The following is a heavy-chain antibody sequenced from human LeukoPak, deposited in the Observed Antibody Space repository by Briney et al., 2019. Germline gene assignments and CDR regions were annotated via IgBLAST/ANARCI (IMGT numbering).Heavy chain of an antibody. CDR3: ARVAIAAAGKGPSDY. D-gene: IGHD6-13*01. V-gene: IGHV3-53*01. Sequence: GGSLRLSCAASGFTVSSNYMSWVRQAPGKGLEWVSVIYSGAGTYYADSVKGRFTISRDNSKNTLYLQMNSLRAEDTAVYYCARVAIAAAGKGPSDYWGQGTLVTVSS. CDR2: IYSGAGT. J-gene: IGHJ4*02. CDR1: GFTVSSNY.